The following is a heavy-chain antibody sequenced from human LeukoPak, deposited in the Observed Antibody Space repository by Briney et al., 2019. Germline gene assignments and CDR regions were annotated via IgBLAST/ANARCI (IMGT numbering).Heavy chain of an antibody. CDR3: ARGGGYYFDY. D-gene: IGHD3-16*01. J-gene: IGHJ4*02. Sequence: PSETLSLTCAVSGGSITSENWWNWVRQPPGKGLEWIGEIYHRGLTNYNPSLMSRVTISMDASKNQFSLILTSVTAADTAVYYCARGGGYYFDYWGQGPLATVSS. CDR2: IYHRGLT. V-gene: IGHV4-4*02. CDR1: GGSITSENW.